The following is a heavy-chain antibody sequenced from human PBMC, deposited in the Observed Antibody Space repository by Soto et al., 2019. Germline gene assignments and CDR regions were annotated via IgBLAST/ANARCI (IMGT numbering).Heavy chain of an antibody. D-gene: IGHD6-13*01. J-gene: IGHJ4*02. Sequence: PSATQALTCAVSGSSITITYYWGWVRQPPGKGLEWIGSIHHSGSVFESGSTHYNPSFKSRVTISADTSKNQFSLKLTSVTAADTAVYFCARNSSSSYFDYWGQGTLVTVSS. CDR1: GSSITITYY. CDR3: ARNSSSSYFDY. CDR2: IHHSGSVFESGST. V-gene: IGHV4-38-2*01.